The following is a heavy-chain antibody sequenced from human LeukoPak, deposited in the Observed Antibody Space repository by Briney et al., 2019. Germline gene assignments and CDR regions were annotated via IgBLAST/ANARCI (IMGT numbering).Heavy chain of an antibody. V-gene: IGHV3-11*04. CDR1: GFTFSDYY. CDR2: ISSSGSTI. Sequence: PGGSLRLSCAASGFTFSDYYMSWIRQAPGKGLEWVSYISSSGSTIYYADSVKGRSTISRDNAKNSLYLQMNSLRAEDTAVYYCAREYYYDSSGYYYNYWGQGTLVTVSS. J-gene: IGHJ4*02. D-gene: IGHD3-22*01. CDR3: AREYYYDSSGYYYNY.